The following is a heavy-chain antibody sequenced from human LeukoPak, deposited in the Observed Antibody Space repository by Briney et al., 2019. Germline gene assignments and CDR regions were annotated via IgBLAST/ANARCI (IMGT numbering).Heavy chain of an antibody. CDR2: ISNSGSNT. Sequence: AGGSLRLSCAASGFTFTNYGMNWVRQAPGKGLEWVSSISNSGSNTHYADAVKGRFTISRDTSKNTLYLQMNSLRAEDTAVYYCAILAEDMVASEGNWGQGTLVTVSS. CDR3: AILAEDMVASEGN. V-gene: IGHV3-23*01. D-gene: IGHD5-12*01. J-gene: IGHJ4*02. CDR1: GFTFTNYG.